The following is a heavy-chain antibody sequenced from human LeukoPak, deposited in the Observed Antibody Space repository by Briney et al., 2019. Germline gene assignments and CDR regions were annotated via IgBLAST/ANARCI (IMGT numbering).Heavy chain of an antibody. J-gene: IGHJ4*02. V-gene: IGHV4-4*02. CDR2: TYHSGST. D-gene: IGHD6-13*01. Sequence: SETLSLTCAVSGGSISSSNWWSWVRQPPGKGLEWIGETYHSGSTNYNPSLKSRVTISVDKSKNQFSLKLSSVTAADTAVYYCARMGSSSWTAFDYWGQGTLVTVSS. CDR3: ARMGSSSWTAFDY. CDR1: GGSISSSNW.